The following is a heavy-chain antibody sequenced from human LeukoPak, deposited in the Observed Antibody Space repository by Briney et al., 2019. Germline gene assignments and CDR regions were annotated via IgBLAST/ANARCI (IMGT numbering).Heavy chain of an antibody. V-gene: IGHV1-69*04. D-gene: IGHD6-13*01. Sequence: SVKVSCKASGGTFSSYAISWVRQAPGQGLERMGRIIPILGIANYAQKFQGRVTITADKSTSTAYMELSSLRSEDTAVYYCARGLPHARIAAAWWFDPWGQGTLVTVSS. CDR2: IIPILGIA. CDR1: GGTFSSYA. J-gene: IGHJ5*02. CDR3: ARGLPHARIAAAWWFDP.